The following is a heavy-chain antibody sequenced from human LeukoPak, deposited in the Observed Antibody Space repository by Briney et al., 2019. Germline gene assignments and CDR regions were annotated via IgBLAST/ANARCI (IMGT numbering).Heavy chain of an antibody. J-gene: IGHJ4*02. CDR1: GYSISSGYY. CDR3: ARHDSSGHYNPFDY. D-gene: IGHD3-22*01. Sequence: PSETLSLTCTVSGYSISSGYYWVWIRQPPGKGLEWIGSIYRSGSTNYNPSLKSRVTVSVDTSKNQFSLKLSSVTAADTAVYYCARHDSSGHYNPFDYWGQGTLVIVSS. V-gene: IGHV4-38-2*02. CDR2: IYRSGST.